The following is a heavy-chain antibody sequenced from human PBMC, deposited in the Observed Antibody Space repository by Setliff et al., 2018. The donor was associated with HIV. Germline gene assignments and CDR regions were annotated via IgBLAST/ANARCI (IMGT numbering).Heavy chain of an antibody. D-gene: IGHD4-4*01. CDR2: IYPGNPDT. J-gene: IGHJ6*02. CDR1: GYTFSNYC. Sequence: GESLKISCKDSGYTFSNYCIAWVRQMPGKGLEWMGIIYPGNPDTTYSPSFQGQVTISADKSISTAYLQWSSLKASDTAMYYCARLKSPTPHYYYGMDVWGQGTTVTVSS. CDR3: ARLKSPTPHYYYGMDV. V-gene: IGHV5-51*01.